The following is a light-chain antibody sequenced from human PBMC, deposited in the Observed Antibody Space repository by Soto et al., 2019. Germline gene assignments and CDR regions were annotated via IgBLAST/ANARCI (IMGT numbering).Light chain of an antibody. CDR3: QQYAGSPRT. CDR1: QSVRSSY. CDR2: GAS. Sequence: VGLTQSPGTLSLSPWERATLSCRASQSVRSSYLAWYQQKPGQAPGLLIYGASRRATGIPDRFSGSGSGTDFTLTITRLEPDDFAVYYCQQYAGSPRTFGPGTKVDIK. J-gene: IGKJ3*01. V-gene: IGKV3-20*01.